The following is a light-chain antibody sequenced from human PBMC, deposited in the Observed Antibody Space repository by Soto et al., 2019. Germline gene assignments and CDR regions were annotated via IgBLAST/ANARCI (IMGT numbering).Light chain of an antibody. J-gene: IGKJ1*01. CDR3: QQYGSSGT. CDR2: GAS. V-gene: IGKV3-20*01. Sequence: EIVLTQSPGTLSLSPGERATLSCRASQSVSNNYLAWYQQKPGQAPRLLIYGASNRATGIPDRFSGSGSGTYFTLTISRLEHDDFAVYYCQQYGSSGTFGQGTKVEIK. CDR1: QSVSNNY.